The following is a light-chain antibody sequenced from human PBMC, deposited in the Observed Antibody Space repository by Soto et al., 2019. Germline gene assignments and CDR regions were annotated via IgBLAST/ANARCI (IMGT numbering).Light chain of an antibody. CDR3: QQRFNWQVT. J-gene: IGKJ5*01. CDR1: QSINNY. Sequence: EIVLTQSPVTLSLSPGERATLSCRASQSINNYLAWYQQKPGQAPRLLIYDASNRATGIPARFSGSGSGTDFTLTISRLEPEDFAVYYCQQRFNWQVTFGQGTRLDIK. CDR2: DAS. V-gene: IGKV3-11*01.